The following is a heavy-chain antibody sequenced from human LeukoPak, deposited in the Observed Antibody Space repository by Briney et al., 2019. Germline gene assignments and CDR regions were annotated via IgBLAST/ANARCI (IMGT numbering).Heavy chain of an antibody. CDR2: TYTSGYT. V-gene: IGHV4-4*07. CDR1: GDSIGTYY. CDR3: AGDSRSVAVWYFDV. Sequence: SETLSLTCTVSGDSIGTYYWSWIRQSAGKGLEWIGRTYTSGYTNYNPSLKSRVTMSADASKNQFSLKLTSVTAADTAVYYCAGDSRSVAVWYFDVWGRGALVTVSS. J-gene: IGHJ2*01. D-gene: IGHD2-15*01.